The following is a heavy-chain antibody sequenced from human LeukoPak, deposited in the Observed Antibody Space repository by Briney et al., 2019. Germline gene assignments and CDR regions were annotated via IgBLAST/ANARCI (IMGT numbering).Heavy chain of an antibody. CDR1: GSTVSSYG. CDR2: IWYDGSNK. J-gene: IGHJ4*02. D-gene: IGHD6-6*01. Sequence: GRSLRPSCAASGSTVSSYGMHWVRQAPGKGLEWVAVIWYDGSNKYYADSVKGRFTISRDNSQNTLYLQMNSLRAEDTAVYYCAGDIASTAARAPLGYWGQGTLVTVSS. V-gene: IGHV3-33*01. CDR3: AGDIASTAARAPLGY.